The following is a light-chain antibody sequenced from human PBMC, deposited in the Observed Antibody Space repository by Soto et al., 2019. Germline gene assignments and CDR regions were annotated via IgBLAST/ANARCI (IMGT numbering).Light chain of an antibody. CDR1: STDVGRYNY. CDR3: SSYTSDSTYV. CDR2: DVS. J-gene: IGLJ1*01. Sequence: QSALTQPASVSGSPGQSITISCTGTSTDVGRYNYVSWYQQHPGKAPKLMIYDVSNRPSGVSSRFSGSKSGITASLTISGLRAEDEADYYCSSYTSDSTYVFGTGTKVTV. V-gene: IGLV2-14*01.